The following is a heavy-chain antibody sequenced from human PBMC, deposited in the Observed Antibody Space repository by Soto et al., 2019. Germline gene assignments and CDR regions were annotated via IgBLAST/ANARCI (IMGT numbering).Heavy chain of an antibody. CDR1: GCSISSYY. D-gene: IGHD6-13*01. V-gene: IGHV4-59*01. J-gene: IGHJ4*02. CDR2: IYYSGST. Sequence: SETLSLTCTVSGCSISSYYWSWIRQPPGKGLEWIGYIYYSGSTNYNPSLKSRVTISVDTSKNQFSLKLSSVTAADTAVYYCAREGEQLVLDYWGQGTLVTVSS. CDR3: AREGEQLVLDY.